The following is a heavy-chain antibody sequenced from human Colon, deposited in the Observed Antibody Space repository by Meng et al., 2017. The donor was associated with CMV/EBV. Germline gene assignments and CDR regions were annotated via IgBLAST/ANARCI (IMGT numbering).Heavy chain of an antibody. Sequence: GESLKISCTASGFTFGDYAMSWVRQAPGKGLEWVGFISSKAYGGTTQYAASVKGRFTISRDDSKSIAFLQMDSLQTEDTAVYYCTRGGGKGNCSGGSCYSDYWGQGTLVTVSS. CDR2: ISSKAYGGTT. V-gene: IGHV3-49*04. CDR1: GFTFGDYA. D-gene: IGHD2-15*01. CDR3: TRGGGKGNCSGGSCYSDY. J-gene: IGHJ4*02.